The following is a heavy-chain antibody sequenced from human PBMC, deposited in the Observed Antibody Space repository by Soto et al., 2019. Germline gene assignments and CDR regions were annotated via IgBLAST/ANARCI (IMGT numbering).Heavy chain of an antibody. CDR3: ARVSLDFWSGPTSLMDV. J-gene: IGHJ6*02. CDR2: INHSGST. CDR1: GGSFSGYY. V-gene: IGHV4-34*01. D-gene: IGHD3-3*01. Sequence: SSETLSLTCAVYGGSFSGYYWSWIRQPPGKGLEWIGEINHSGSTNYNPSLKSRVTISVDTSKNQFSLKLSSVTAADTAVYYCARVSLDFWSGPTSLMDVWGQGTTVTVSS.